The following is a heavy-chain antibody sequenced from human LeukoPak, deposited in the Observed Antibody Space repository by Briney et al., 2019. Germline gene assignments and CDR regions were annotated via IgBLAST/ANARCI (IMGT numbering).Heavy chain of an antibody. CDR2: ISAYNGNT. J-gene: IGHJ5*02. D-gene: IGHD2-15*01. CDR3: ARVGYCSGGSCYGNWFDP. V-gene: IGHV1-18*01. Sequence: ASVKVSCKASGYTFTSYGISWVRQASGQGLEWMGWISAYNGNTNYAQKLQGRVTMTTDTSTSTAYMELRSLRSDDTAVYYCARVGYCSGGSCYGNWFDPWGQGTLVTVSS. CDR1: GYTFTSYG.